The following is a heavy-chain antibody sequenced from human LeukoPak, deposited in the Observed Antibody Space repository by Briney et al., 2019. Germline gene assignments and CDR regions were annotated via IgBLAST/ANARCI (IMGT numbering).Heavy chain of an antibody. CDR3: AQDTGTDVFDY. V-gene: IGHV7-4-1*02. J-gene: IGHJ4*02. CDR2: INTQTGNP. CDR1: GYTFSSYS. Sequence: ASVKVSCKASGYTFSSYSMNWVRQAPGQGLEWMGWINTQTGNPTYAQGFTGRFVFSLDTSVSTAYLQISSLKAEDTAVYYCAQDTGTDVFDYWGQGTLVTVSS. D-gene: IGHD5-18*01.